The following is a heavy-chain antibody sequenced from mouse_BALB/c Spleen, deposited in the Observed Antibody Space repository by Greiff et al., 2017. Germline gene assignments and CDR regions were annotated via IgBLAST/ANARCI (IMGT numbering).Heavy chain of an antibody. CDR2: IDTSDSYT. CDR1: GYTFTDYW. V-gene: IGHV1-69*01. J-gene: IGHJ2*01. Sequence: QVQLQQPGAELVMPGASVKMSCKASGYTFTDYWMHWVKQRPGQGLEWIGAIDTSDSYTSYNQKFKGKATLTVDESSSTAYMQLSSLTSEDSAVYYCARSDISTATFDYWGQGTTLTVSS. CDR3: ARSDISTATFDY. D-gene: IGHD1-2*01.